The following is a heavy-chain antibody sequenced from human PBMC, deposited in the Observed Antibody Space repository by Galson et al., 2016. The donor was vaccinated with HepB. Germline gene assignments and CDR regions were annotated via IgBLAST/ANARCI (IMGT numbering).Heavy chain of an antibody. CDR3: ARGPPFYDIVTGYQHSDF. V-gene: IGHV3-48*01. CDR1: GFTFSAYS. D-gene: IGHD3-9*01. CDR2: ISSSGRTV. Sequence: SLRLSCAASGFTFSAYSMNWVRQAPGKGLEWVSFISSSGRTVYYADSVKGRFTISRDKGSNSLYLQMESLTVGDTAMYYCARGPPFYDIVTGYQHSDFWGQGSLVTVSS. J-gene: IGHJ4*02.